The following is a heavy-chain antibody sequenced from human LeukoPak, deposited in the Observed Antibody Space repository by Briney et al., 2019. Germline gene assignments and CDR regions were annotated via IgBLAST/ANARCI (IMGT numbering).Heavy chain of an antibody. CDR1: GYTFTGNY. Sequence: ASVKVSCKASGYTFTGNYIHWVRQAPGQGLEWMGWINPKSGGTNYAQKFQGRVTMTRDTSIHTAYMELSRLRSDDTAVYYCAREEYGFDPWGQGTLVTVSS. CDR2: INPKSGGT. V-gene: IGHV1-2*02. D-gene: IGHD2-2*01. J-gene: IGHJ5*02. CDR3: AREEYGFDP.